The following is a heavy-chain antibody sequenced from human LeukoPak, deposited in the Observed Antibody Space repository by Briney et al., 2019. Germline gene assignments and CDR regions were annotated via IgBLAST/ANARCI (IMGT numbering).Heavy chain of an antibody. J-gene: IGHJ4*02. CDR1: GGSISSSSYY. CDR3: ARGPQSHDYGDSHFDY. Sequence: SETLSLTCTVSGGSISSSSYYWGWIRQPPGKGLEWIGSIYYSGSTYYNPSLKSRVTISVDTSKNQFSLKLSSVTAADTAVYYCARGPQSHDYGDSHFDYWGQGTLVTVSS. CDR2: IYYSGST. D-gene: IGHD4-17*01. V-gene: IGHV4-39*07.